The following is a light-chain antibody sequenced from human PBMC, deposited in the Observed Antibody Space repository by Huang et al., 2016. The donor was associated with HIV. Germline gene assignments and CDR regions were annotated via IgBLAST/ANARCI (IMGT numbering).Light chain of an antibody. CDR3: QHYGPSRT. Sequence: EIVLTQSPGTLSLSPGERATLSCRASQSVSSTYLVWNQQIPGQAPRLLIYAASSRATGVPDRFSGSGSGTDFTLTISRLEPEDVAVYYCQHYGPSRTFGQGTKLEIK. V-gene: IGKV3-20*01. CDR2: AAS. J-gene: IGKJ2*01. CDR1: QSVSSTY.